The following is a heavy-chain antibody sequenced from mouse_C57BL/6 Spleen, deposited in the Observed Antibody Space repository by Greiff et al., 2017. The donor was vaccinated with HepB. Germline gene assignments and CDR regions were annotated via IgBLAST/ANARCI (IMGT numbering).Heavy chain of an antibody. V-gene: IGHV1-26*01. CDR1: GYTFTDYY. D-gene: IGHD1-1*01. J-gene: IGHJ4*01. CDR3: ARGFYYYGSSSYAMDY. CDR2: INPNNGGT. Sequence: EVQLQQSGPELVKPGASVKISCKASGYTFTDYYMNWVKQSHGKSLEWIGDINPNNGGTSYNQKFKGKATLTVDKSSSTAYMELRSLTSEDSAVYYCARGFYYYGSSSYAMDYWGQGTSVTVSS.